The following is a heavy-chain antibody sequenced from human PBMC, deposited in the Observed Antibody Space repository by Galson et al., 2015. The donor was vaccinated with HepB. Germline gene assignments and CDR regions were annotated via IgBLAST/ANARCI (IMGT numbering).Heavy chain of an antibody. CDR1: GLSIRNYW. D-gene: IGHD2/OR15-2a*01. V-gene: IGHV3-7*03. CDR2: IKQDGIQK. J-gene: IGHJ4*02. CDR3: ARDVL. Sequence: SLRLSCAASGLSIRNYWMSWVRQAPGKGLEWVANIKQDGIQKNYVASVKGRFTISRDNAKSSLYLQMNSLRAEDTAFYYCARDVLWGQGTLVTVSS.